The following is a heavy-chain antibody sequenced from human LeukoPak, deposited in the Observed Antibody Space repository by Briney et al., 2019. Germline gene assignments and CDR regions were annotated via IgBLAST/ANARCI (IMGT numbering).Heavy chain of an antibody. CDR2: ISSSSSAI. J-gene: IGHJ6*02. V-gene: IGHV3-48*04. CDR3: ARVKKDIVVVVAATKLAYYGMDV. D-gene: IGHD2-15*01. Sequence: GGSLRLSCAASGFTFSSYSMNWVRQAPGKGLEWVSYISSSSSAIYYADSVKGRFTISRDNAKNSLYLQMNSLRAEDTAVYYCARVKKDIVVVVAATKLAYYGMDVWGQGTTVTVSS. CDR1: GFTFSSYS.